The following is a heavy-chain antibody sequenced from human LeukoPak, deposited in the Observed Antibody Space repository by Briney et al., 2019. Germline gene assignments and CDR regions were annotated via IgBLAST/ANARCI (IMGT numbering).Heavy chain of an antibody. CDR2: ISSSSSYI. V-gene: IGHV3-21*01. D-gene: IGHD3-16*02. CDR3: ARGGVIVFDY. CDR1: GFTFSSYS. Sequence: GGSLRLSCAASGFTFSSYSMNWVRQAPGKGLEWDSSISSSSSYIYYADSVKGRFTISRDNAKNSLYLQMNSLRAEGTAVYYCARGGVIVFDYWGQGTLVTVSS. J-gene: IGHJ4*02.